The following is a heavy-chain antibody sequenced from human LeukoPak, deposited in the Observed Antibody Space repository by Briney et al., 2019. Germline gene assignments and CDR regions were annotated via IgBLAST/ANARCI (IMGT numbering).Heavy chain of an antibody. CDR3: ARVPVSYHYDSSGCDY. CDR1: GYKFTSYG. Sequence: ASVKVSCKASGYKFTSYGISWVRQAPGQGLEWMGWITAYNGNTDHAQKFQGRVTMTTDTSTSTAYMEVRSLRSDDTAVYYCARVPVSYHYDSSGCDYWGQGTVVTVSS. J-gene: IGHJ4*02. V-gene: IGHV1-18*01. D-gene: IGHD3-22*01. CDR2: ITAYNGNT.